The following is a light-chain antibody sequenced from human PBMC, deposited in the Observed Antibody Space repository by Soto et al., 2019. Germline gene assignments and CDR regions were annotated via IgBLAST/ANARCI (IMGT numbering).Light chain of an antibody. Sequence: QSALPQPASVSGSPGQSITLSCTGTSSDVGSYNLVSWYQQHPGKAPKLRIYEVSKRPSGVSNRFSGSKSGNTASLTISGLQAEDEADYYCCSYAGSSTVVFGGGTKLTVL. J-gene: IGLJ2*01. CDR1: SSDVGSYNL. CDR3: CSYAGSSTVV. CDR2: EVS. V-gene: IGLV2-23*02.